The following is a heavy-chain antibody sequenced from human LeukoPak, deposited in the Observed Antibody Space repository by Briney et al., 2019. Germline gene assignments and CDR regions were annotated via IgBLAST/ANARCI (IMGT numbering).Heavy chain of an antibody. J-gene: IGHJ4*02. CDR1: GFTFSSYS. Sequence: SGGSLRLSCAASGFTFSSYSMNWVRQAPGKGLEWVSYISSSCSTIYYADSVKGRFTIARDNAKNSLYLQMNSLRAEDTAVYYCARVSRRYYYDSSGYLGYWGQGTLVTVSS. CDR2: ISSSCSTI. V-gene: IGHV3-48*01. D-gene: IGHD3-22*01. CDR3: ARVSRRYYYDSSGYLGY.